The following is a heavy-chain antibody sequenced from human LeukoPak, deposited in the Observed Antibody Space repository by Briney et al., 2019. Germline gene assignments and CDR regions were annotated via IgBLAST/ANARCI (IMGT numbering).Heavy chain of an antibody. CDR2: IYDSGST. V-gene: IGHV4-39*01. J-gene: IGHJ6*02. CDR3: ARGSAVQLWYYYYYGMDV. Sequence: SETLSLTCTVSGGSIRSSYYYWGWIRQPPGKGLEWIGSIYDSGSTYYNPSLKSRVTISVDTSKNQFSLKLNSVTAADTAVYYCARGSAVQLWYYYYYGMDVWGQGTTVTVSS. CDR1: GGSIRSSYYY. D-gene: IGHD5-18*01.